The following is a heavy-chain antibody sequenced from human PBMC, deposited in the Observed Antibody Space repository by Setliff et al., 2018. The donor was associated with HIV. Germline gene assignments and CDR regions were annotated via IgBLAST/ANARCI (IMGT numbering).Heavy chain of an antibody. CDR1: GGSISSHY. J-gene: IGHJ1*01. CDR2: IYYSGST. V-gene: IGHV4-59*11. CDR3: ASTVITGYFQH. Sequence: SETLSLTCTVSGGSISSHYWSWIRQPPGKGLEWIGSIYYSGSTNYNPSLKSRVTISVDTSKNQFSLKLSSVTAADTAVYYCASTVITGYFQHWGQGTLVTVSS. D-gene: IGHD4-4*01.